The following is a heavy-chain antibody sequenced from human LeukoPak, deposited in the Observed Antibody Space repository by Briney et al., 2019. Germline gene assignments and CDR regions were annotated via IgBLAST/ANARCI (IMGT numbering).Heavy chain of an antibody. J-gene: IGHJ4*02. CDR3: AKDYLGWLQSDEFDY. Sequence: GGSLRLSCAASGFTFSSYGMHWVRQAPGKGLGWVAFIRYDGSNKYYADSVKGRFTISRDNSKNTLYLQMNSLRAEDTAVYYCAKDYLGWLQSDEFDYWGQGTLVTVSS. CDR1: GFTFSSYG. D-gene: IGHD5-24*01. CDR2: IRYDGSNK. V-gene: IGHV3-30*02.